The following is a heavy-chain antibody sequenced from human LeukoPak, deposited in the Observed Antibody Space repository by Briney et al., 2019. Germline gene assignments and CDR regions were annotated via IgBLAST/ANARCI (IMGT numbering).Heavy chain of an antibody. J-gene: IGHJ3*02. CDR3: ARVTRTYYFSFDI. V-gene: IGHV3-48*02. D-gene: IGHD3/OR15-3a*01. CDR2: ISASSSTG. Sequence: PGGSLRLSCAASGFTFSSHNMNWVRQAPGKGLEWVSYISASSSTGFYADSVEGRFTISRDNAKNSLYLQLNSLRDEDTAVYYCARVTRTYYFSFDIWGQGTMVTVSS. CDR1: GFTFSSHN.